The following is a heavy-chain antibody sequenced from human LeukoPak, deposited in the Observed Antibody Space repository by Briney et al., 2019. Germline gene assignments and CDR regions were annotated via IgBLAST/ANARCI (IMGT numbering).Heavy chain of an antibody. J-gene: IGHJ4*02. CDR2: ISGSGGST. Sequence: GGSLRLSCAASGFTFSSYAMSWVRQAPGEWLGWVSAISGSGGSTYYADSVKGRFTISRDNYKNTLYLQMNSLRAEDTAVYYCAKDRRGYSGYDPGYYFDYWGQGTLVTVSS. CDR3: AKDRRGYSGYDPGYYFDY. CDR1: GFTFSSYA. V-gene: IGHV3-23*01. D-gene: IGHD5-12*01.